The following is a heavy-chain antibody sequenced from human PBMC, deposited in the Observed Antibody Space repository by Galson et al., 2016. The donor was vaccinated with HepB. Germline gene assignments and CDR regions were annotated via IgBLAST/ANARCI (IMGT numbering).Heavy chain of an antibody. CDR2: YSPTGST. V-gene: IGHV4-4*07. CDR1: GGSINDHF. CDR3: ATERTRWSGFY. D-gene: IGHD3-3*01. J-gene: IGHJ4*02. Sequence: SETLSLTCTVSGGSINDHFWNWIRQPAGKGLEWIGRYSPTGSTNYNPPLKSRVTMSVDTSNNHFSLKLTFVTAADTAVYYCATERTRWSGFYWGLGTLVTVSS.